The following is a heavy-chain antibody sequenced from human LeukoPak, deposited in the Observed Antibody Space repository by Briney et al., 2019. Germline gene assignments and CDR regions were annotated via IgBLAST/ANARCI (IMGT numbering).Heavy chain of an antibody. D-gene: IGHD3-22*01. CDR3: ARDPNYYYDSSGYFPFDY. V-gene: IGHV3-20*04. CDR1: GFTFDDYG. Sequence: GGSLRLSCAASGFTFDDYGMSWVRQAPGQGLEWVSGINWNGGSTGYADSLKGRFTISRDNAKNSLYLQMNSLRAEDTALYYCARDPNYYYDSSGYFPFDYWGQGTLVTVSS. CDR2: INWNGGST. J-gene: IGHJ4*02.